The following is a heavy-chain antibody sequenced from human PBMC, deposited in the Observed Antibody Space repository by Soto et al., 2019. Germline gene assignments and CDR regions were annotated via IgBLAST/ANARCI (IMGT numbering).Heavy chain of an antibody. CDR1: GYTFTSYG. Sequence: GASVKVSCKASGYTFTSYGISWVRQAPGQGLEWMGWISAYNGNTNYAQKLQGRVTMTTDTSTSTAYMELRSLRSDDTAVYYCASAYSSGWCGPGGYYFDYWGQGTLVTVSS. CDR3: ASAYSSGWCGPGGYYFDY. CDR2: ISAYNGNT. D-gene: IGHD6-19*01. J-gene: IGHJ4*02. V-gene: IGHV1-18*01.